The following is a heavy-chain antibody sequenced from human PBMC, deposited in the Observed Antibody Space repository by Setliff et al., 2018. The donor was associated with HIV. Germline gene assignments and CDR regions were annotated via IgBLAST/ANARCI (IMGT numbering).Heavy chain of an antibody. CDR2: IYYSGST. CDR3: ARGLGLLLAY. V-gene: IGHV4-31*03. J-gene: IGHJ4*02. CDR1: GGPISSGGYY. Sequence: SETLSLTCTVSGGPISSGGYYWSWIRQHPGKGLEWIGYIYYSGSTYYNPSLKSRVTISVDTSKNQFSLKLSSVTAADTAVYYCARGLGLLLAYWGQGTLVTVSS. D-gene: IGHD2-15*01.